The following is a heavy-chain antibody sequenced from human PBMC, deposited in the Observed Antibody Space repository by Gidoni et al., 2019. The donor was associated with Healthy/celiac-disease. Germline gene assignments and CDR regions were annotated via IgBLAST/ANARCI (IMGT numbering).Heavy chain of an antibody. V-gene: IGHV3-53*01. D-gene: IGHD6-13*01. J-gene: IGHJ5*02. CDR1: GFTVSSNY. CDR2: IYSGGST. Sequence: EVQLVESGGGLIQPGGSLRLSCAASGFTVSSNYMSWVRQAPGKGLEWVSVIYSGGSTYYADSVKGRFTISRDNSKNTLYLQMNSLRAEDTAVYYCARERTGIAAAVSSWGQGTLVTVSS. CDR3: ARERTGIAAAVSS.